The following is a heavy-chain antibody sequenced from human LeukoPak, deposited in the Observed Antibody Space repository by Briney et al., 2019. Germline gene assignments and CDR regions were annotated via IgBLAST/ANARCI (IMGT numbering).Heavy chain of an antibody. CDR3: ARAFSTTTMDY. J-gene: IGHJ4*02. V-gene: IGHV4-61*01. Sequence: SEILSLTCTVSGGSVSSGTYYWSWIRQPPGKGLEWIGYIYYSGSTNYNPSLKSRVTISVDTSKNQFSLKLSSVTAADTAVYYCARAFSTTTMDYWGQGTLVTVSS. D-gene: IGHD2-2*01. CDR1: GGSVSSGTYY. CDR2: IYYSGST.